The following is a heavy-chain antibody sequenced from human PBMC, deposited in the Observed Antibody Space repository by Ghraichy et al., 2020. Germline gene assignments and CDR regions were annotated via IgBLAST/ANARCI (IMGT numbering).Heavy chain of an antibody. V-gene: IGHV4-31*03. J-gene: IGHJ3*02. D-gene: IGHD2-15*01. CDR2: MFYSGST. CDR3: ARGSRGGLFGGKPYDAFDI. CDR1: GGSISSGDYY. Sequence: SETLSLTCTVSGGSISSGDYYWNWIRQHPGTGLEWIVSMFYSGSTDYNPSLKSRLTISVDTFKNQFSLKLSSVTAADTAVYYCARGSRGGLFGGKPYDAFDIWGQVTIVTVSS.